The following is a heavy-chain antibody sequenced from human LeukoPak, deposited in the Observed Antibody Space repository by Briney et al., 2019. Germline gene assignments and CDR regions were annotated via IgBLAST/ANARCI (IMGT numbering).Heavy chain of an antibody. D-gene: IGHD3-10*01. V-gene: IGHV3-9*01. J-gene: IGHJ6*02. CDR3: AKDMGPDGSGSYPNPDYYYGMDV. CDR2: ISWNSGSI. CDR1: GFTFDDYA. Sequence: TGGSLRLSCAASGFTFDDYAMHWVRQAPGKGLEWVSGISWNSGSIGYADSVKGRFTISRDNAKNSLYLQMNSLRAEDTALYYCAKDMGPDGSGSYPNPDYYYGMDVWGQGTTVTVSS.